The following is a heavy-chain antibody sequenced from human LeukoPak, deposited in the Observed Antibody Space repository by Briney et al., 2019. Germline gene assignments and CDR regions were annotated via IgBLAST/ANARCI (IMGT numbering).Heavy chain of an antibody. Sequence: ASVKVSCKASGYTFNDYYIQWVRQAPGQGLEWVGRINPFNDATHYGQKFQDRVTVTRDTSISTAFMELSGLRSDDTAIYYCARSPTARYYDFWSGYYPSTPHFDYWGQGTLVTVSS. J-gene: IGHJ4*02. CDR1: GYTFNDYY. CDR3: ARSPTARYYDFWSGYYPSTPHFDY. V-gene: IGHV1-2*06. CDR2: INPFNDAT. D-gene: IGHD3-3*01.